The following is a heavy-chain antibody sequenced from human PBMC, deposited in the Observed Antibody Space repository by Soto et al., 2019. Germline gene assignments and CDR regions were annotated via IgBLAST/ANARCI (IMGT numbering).Heavy chain of an antibody. V-gene: IGHV4-34*01. D-gene: IGHD3-3*01. CDR3: ARHVLRFLEWFSDREINWFDP. Sequence: QVQLQQWGAGLLKPSETLSLTCAVYGGSFSGYYWSWIRQPPGKGLEWIGEINHSGSTNYNPSLKSRVTISVDTFKNQFSLKLSSVPAADTAVYDCARHVLRFLEWFSDREINWFDPWGQGTLVTVSS. CDR2: INHSGST. J-gene: IGHJ5*02. CDR1: GGSFSGYY.